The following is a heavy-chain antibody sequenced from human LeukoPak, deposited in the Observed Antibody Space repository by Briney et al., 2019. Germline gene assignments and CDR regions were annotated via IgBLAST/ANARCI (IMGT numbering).Heavy chain of an antibody. Sequence: SETLSLTCTVSGGSISGSYWSWIRQPPGKGLEWIGYIYYSGSTNYNASLKSRVTISVDTSKNQFSLKLTSVTAADTAVYYCARLRSEVYSYYGMDVWGQGTTVTVSS. J-gene: IGHJ6*02. CDR3: ARLRSEVYSYYGMDV. CDR1: GGSISGSY. V-gene: IGHV4-59*08. CDR2: IYYSGST.